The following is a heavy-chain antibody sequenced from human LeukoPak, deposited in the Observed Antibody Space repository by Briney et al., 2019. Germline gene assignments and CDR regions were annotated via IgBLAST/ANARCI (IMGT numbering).Heavy chain of an antibody. V-gene: IGHV4-4*09. CDR3: ARHGSVSSGALV. CDR1: GGSVSSYY. D-gene: IGHD3-22*01. Sequence: PSETLSLTCTVSGGSVSSYYWSWIRQPPGKGLEWIGYIYSSENTKYNSSLESRVTMSEDTSKNQFSLKLSSVTAADTAVYYCARHGSVSSGALVWGQGTLVTVSS. J-gene: IGHJ4*02. CDR2: IYSSENT.